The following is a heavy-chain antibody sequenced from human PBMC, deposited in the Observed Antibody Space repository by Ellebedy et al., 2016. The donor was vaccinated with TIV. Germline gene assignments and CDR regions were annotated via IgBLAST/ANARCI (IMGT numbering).Heavy chain of an antibody. CDR1: GYTFSSYY. V-gene: IGHV1-46*04. Sequence: AASVKVSCKASGYTFSSYYMHWVRQAPGQGLEWMGIINPSGGSTTYAQNLQGRVTMTRDTSTTTVYMELRSLRSDDTAVYYCARYSGSGTYYRNGMDVWGQGTTVTVSS. J-gene: IGHJ6*02. CDR3: ARYSGSGTYYRNGMDV. D-gene: IGHD3-10*01. CDR2: INPSGGST.